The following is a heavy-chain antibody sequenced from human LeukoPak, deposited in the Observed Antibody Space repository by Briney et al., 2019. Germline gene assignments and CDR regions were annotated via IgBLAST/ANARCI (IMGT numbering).Heavy chain of an antibody. J-gene: IGHJ4*02. D-gene: IGHD1-1*01. Sequence: GGSLRLSCAASGFTFSNYFMYWVRQTPGKGLEWVSCISGNAGDTYYADSVKGRFTISRDNSKNTLFLQMNSLRAEDTAIYYCAKLIRYSQLDDSWGQGTLVTVSS. V-gene: IGHV3-23*01. CDR1: GFTFSNYF. CDR2: ISGNAGDT. CDR3: AKLIRYSQLDDS.